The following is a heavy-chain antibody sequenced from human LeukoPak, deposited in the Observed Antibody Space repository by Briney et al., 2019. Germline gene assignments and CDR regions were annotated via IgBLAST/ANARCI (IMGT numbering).Heavy chain of an antibody. D-gene: IGHD6-13*01. CDR1: GFTLTNYA. J-gene: IGHJ4*02. Sequence: APVKVSCKASGFTLTNYAMNWVRQAPGQGLEWMGWINTNSGNPTYAQGFTGRFVFSVESSVSTTYLQTSSLKAEDTAVYYCAKDVRRLGIASSGFDYWGQGSLVTVSS. V-gene: IGHV7-4-1*02. CDR3: AKDVRRLGIASSGFDY. CDR2: INTNSGNP.